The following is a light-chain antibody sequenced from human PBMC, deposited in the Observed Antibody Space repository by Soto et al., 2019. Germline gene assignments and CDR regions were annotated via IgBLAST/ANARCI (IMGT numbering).Light chain of an antibody. CDR2: KAS. V-gene: IGKV1-5*03. J-gene: IGKJ1*01. Sequence: DLQITQAPSPLAASVGRRVTIPCRASQTISSWLAWYQQKPGKAPKLLIYKASTLKSGVPSRFSGSGSGTEFTLTISSLQPDDFATYYCQHYNSYSEAFGQGTKVDNK. CDR3: QHYNSYSEA. CDR1: QTISSW.